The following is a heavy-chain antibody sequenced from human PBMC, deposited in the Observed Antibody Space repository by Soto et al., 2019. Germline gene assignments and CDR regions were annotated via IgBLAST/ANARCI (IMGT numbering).Heavy chain of an antibody. CDR3: ARDSGYYDILTGYWNGAFDI. J-gene: IGHJ3*02. V-gene: IGHV1-2*02. Sequence: GASVKVSCKASGYTFTGYYMHWVRQAPGQGLEWMGWINPNSGGTNYAQKFQGRVTMTRDTSISTAYMELSRLRSDDTAVYYCARDSGYYDILTGYWNGAFDIWGQGTMVTVSS. CDR2: INPNSGGT. CDR1: GYTFTGYY. D-gene: IGHD3-9*01.